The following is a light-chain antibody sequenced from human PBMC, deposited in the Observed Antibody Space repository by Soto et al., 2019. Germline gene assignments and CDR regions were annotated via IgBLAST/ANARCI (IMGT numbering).Light chain of an antibody. CDR1: SNDVGGYNY. J-gene: IGLJ2*01. CDR3: NSFAGATHVV. V-gene: IGLV2-8*01. CDR2: EVN. Sequence: QSALTQPPSASGSPGQSVTITCTGTSNDVGGYNYVSWYQQHPVKAPKLMIFEVNKRPSGVPDRFPGSKSGNTASLTVSGLQADAEADYHCNSFAGATHVVFGGGTKLTVL.